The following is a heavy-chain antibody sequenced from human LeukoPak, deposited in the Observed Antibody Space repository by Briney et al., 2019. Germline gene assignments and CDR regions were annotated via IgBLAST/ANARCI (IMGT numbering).Heavy chain of an antibody. CDR1: GYTFTGYY. D-gene: IGHD3/OR15-3a*01. CDR3: ARSGRDWSPSDY. V-gene: IGHV1-2*02. CDR2: INPNSGGT. J-gene: IGHJ4*02. Sequence: ASVKVSCKASGYTFTGYYLHWVRQAPGQGLEWMGWINPNSGGTAYAQKFQGRVTMTRDTYITTAYMELNTLRSDDTAVYYCARSGRDWSPSDYWGQGTLVTVSS.